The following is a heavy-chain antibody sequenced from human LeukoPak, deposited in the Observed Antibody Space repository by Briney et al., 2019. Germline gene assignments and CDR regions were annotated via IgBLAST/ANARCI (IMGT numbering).Heavy chain of an antibody. Sequence: ASVKVSSKASRYTFTGYYMHLLRHAPGQGLEWMGWINPNSGGTNYAQKFQGRVTLTRDTYISTAYMELNRLTSDDTAVFYCARAIYVGYSGFDYWGQGTLITVSS. CDR3: ARAIYVGYSGFDY. J-gene: IGHJ4*02. CDR1: RYTFTGYY. CDR2: INPNSGGT. D-gene: IGHD1-26*01. V-gene: IGHV1-2*02.